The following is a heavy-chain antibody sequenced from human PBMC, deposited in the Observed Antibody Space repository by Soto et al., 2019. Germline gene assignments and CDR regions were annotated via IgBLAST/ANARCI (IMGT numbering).Heavy chain of an antibody. V-gene: IGHV4-59*01. CDR3: ARDGGYEKDCDY. CDR1: GGSISSYY. J-gene: IGHJ4*02. D-gene: IGHD5-12*01. CDR2: IYYSGST. Sequence: SETLSLTCTVSGGSISSYYWSWFRQPPGKGLEWIGYIYYSGSTNYNPSLKSRVTISVDTSKNQFSLKLSSVTAADTAVYYCARDGGYEKDCDYWGQGTLVTVS.